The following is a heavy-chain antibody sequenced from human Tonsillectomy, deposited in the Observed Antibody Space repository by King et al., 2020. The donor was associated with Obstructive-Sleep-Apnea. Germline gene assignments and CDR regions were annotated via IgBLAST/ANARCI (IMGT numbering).Heavy chain of an antibody. Sequence: VQLVESGAEGKKPGESLWISCKGSGYSFTSYWISWVRQMPGKGLEWMGRIDPSDSYTNYSPSFQGHVTISADKSISTAYLQWSSLKASDTAMYYCASGYYYYYGMDVWGQGTTVTVSS. CDR2: IDPSDSYT. CDR1: GYSFTSYW. J-gene: IGHJ6*02. V-gene: IGHV5-10-1*03. CDR3: ASGYYYYYGMDV.